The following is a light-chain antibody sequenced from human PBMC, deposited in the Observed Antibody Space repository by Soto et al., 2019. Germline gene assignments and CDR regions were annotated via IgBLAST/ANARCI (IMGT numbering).Light chain of an antibody. CDR1: QSISSW. CDR2: DAS. J-gene: IGKJ5*01. CDR3: QQYNTYSIT. Sequence: DIEMRQSHWTISASGGGVVPGGRRASQSISSWLAWYQQKPGKAPKLLIYDASSLESGVPSRFSGSGSGTEFTLTLRSLQSDDFATYYCQQYNTYSITFGQGTRLEIK. V-gene: IGKV1-5*01.